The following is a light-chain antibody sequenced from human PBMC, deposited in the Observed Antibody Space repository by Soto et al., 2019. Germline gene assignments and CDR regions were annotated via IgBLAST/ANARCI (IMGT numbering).Light chain of an antibody. V-gene: IGKV3-15*01. Sequence: EIVMTQSPATLSESPGQRATLSCTASQSVSDNLAGYQQTPGQAHRLLIYGAYIRATGVPARLSGSGSGTEFTLTISSLQSEDFAVYYCQQYNFWPRSFGQGTKVDI. J-gene: IGKJ1*01. CDR3: QQYNFWPRS. CDR1: QSVSDN. CDR2: GAY.